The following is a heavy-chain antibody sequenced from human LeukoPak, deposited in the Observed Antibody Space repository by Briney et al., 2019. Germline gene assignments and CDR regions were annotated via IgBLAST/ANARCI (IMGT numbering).Heavy chain of an antibody. CDR2: ISDSGST. CDR1: GGSFSGYY. Sequence: SETLSLTCAVYGGSFSGYYWSWIRQPPGKGLEWIGGISDSGSTNYNPSLKSRVTISVDTSKNQFSLKLSSVTAADTAVYYCARGDTFLWFGELTQRYYYGMDVWGKGTTVSVSS. D-gene: IGHD3-10*01. V-gene: IGHV4-34*01. CDR3: ARGDTFLWFGELTQRYYYGMDV. J-gene: IGHJ6*04.